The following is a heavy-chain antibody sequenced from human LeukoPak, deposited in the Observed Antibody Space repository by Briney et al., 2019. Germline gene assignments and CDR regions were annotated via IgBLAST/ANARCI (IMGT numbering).Heavy chain of an antibody. J-gene: IGHJ3*02. CDR1: VYTFTGYY. V-gene: IGHV1-2*02. D-gene: IGHD3-10*01. Sequence: ASVKVSCKASVYTFTGYYMHWVRQAPGQGLEWMGWINPNSGGTNYAQKFQGRVTMTRDTSISTAYMELSRLGSDDTAVYYCARSKESWFGELLSPSDAFDIWGQGTMVTVSS. CDR3: ARSKESWFGELLSPSDAFDI. CDR2: INPNSGGT.